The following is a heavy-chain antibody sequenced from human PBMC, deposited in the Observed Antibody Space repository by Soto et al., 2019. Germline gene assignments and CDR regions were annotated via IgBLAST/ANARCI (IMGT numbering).Heavy chain of an antibody. J-gene: IGHJ4*01. V-gene: IGHV4-59*13. Sequence: SETLSLTCSVSGGSIDTYYWTWFRQAPGRGLECIGNIYYSGTTNINPALESRVSLSIDRAKSQFSLTLRSVTAADPAVYYCARPAGTFDNFWSGYVYDIWGPGTQVTVSS. CDR2: IYYSGTT. CDR3: ARPAGTFDNFWSGYVYDI. D-gene: IGHD3-3*01. CDR1: GGSIDTYY.